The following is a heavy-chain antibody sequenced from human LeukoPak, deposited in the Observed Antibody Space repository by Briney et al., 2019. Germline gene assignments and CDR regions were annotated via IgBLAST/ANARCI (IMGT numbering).Heavy chain of an antibody. CDR1: GYSFTNFW. Sequence: GESLKISCKGSGYSFTNFWIAWVRQMPGEGLEWMGVIYPGDSDTRYRPSFQGRVTISADKSISTAHLQWNSVQASDSAMYYCARAPWSFDILRTYYGNQFDTWGQGTLVTVS. D-gene: IGHD3-9*01. J-gene: IGHJ5*02. CDR3: ARAPWSFDILRTYYGNQFDT. V-gene: IGHV5-51*01. CDR2: IYPGDSDT.